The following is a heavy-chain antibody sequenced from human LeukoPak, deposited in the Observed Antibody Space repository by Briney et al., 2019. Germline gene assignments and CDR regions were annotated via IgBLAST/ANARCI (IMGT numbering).Heavy chain of an antibody. J-gene: IGHJ6*04. V-gene: IGHV1-2*02. Sequence: ASVKVSCKASGYTFTGYYMHWVRQAPGQGLEWMGWINPNSGGTNYAQKFQGRVTMTSDTSISTAYMELSRLRSDDTAVYYCATLRRHCSSTSCYPFERMDVWGKGTTVTVSS. D-gene: IGHD2-2*01. CDR3: ATLRRHCSSTSCYPFERMDV. CDR2: INPNSGGT. CDR1: GYTFTGYY.